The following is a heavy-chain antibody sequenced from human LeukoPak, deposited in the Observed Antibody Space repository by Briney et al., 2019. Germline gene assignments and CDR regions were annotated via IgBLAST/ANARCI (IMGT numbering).Heavy chain of an antibody. Sequence: ASVKVSCKASGDTFTSYYIHWVRQAPGQGLEWMGVINPSGGSTTYAQKFQGRVTITTDTSTSTVYMGLSSLRSEDTAMYYCARIRDGYNDAYDIWGQGTVVTVPS. D-gene: IGHD5-24*01. V-gene: IGHV1-46*01. CDR2: INPSGGST. CDR1: GDTFTSYY. J-gene: IGHJ3*02. CDR3: ARIRDGYNDAYDI.